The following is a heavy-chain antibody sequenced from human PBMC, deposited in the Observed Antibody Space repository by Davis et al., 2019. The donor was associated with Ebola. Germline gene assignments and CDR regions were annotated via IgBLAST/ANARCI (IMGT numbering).Heavy chain of an antibody. CDR1: GFTFSSYD. V-gene: IGHV3-13*01. J-gene: IGHJ2*01. D-gene: IGHD3-9*01. CDR2: IGTAGDT. CDR3: ARDEVRYFDWLMVLHWYFDL. Sequence: GGSLRLSCVASGFTFSSYDMHWVRHTTGKGLEWVSAIGTAGDTYYPGSVKGRFTISRENAKNSLYLQMNSLRAEDTAVYYCARDEVRYFDWLMVLHWYFDLWGRGTLVTVSS.